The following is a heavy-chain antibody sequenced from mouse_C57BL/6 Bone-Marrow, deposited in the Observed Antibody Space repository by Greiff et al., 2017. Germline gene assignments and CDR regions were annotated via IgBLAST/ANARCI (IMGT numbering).Heavy chain of an antibody. V-gene: IGHV1-81*01. CDR2: IYPRSGNT. D-gene: IGHD1-1*01. CDR1: GYTFTSYG. CDR3: ARSPYYYGGAWFAY. Sequence: VQLQQSGAELARPGASVKLSCKASGYTFTSYGISWVKQRTGQGLEWIGEIYPRSGNTYYNEKFKGKATLTADKSSSTAYMELRSLTSEDSAVYFCARSPYYYGGAWFAYWGQGALVTVSA. J-gene: IGHJ3*01.